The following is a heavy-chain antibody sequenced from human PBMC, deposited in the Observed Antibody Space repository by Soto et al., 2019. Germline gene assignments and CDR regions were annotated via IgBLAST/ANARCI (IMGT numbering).Heavy chain of an antibody. Sequence: EVQLVESGGGLVQPGGSLRLSCAASGFTFSRTWMSWVRQAPGKGLEWVANIKQDGSEKYYVYSVKGRFTISRDNAKNSLYLQMNSLRADDTAVYYCARALYGPYWYFDLWGRGTLVTVSS. D-gene: IGHD4-17*01. CDR1: GFTFSRTW. CDR2: IKQDGSEK. J-gene: IGHJ2*01. V-gene: IGHV3-7*01. CDR3: ARALYGPYWYFDL.